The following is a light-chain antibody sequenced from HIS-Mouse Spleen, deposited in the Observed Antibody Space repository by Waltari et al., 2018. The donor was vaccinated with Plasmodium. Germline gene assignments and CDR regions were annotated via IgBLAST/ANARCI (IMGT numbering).Light chain of an antibody. CDR2: GNS. CDR3: QSYDSSLSGSRV. CDR1: SPSIGAGYD. V-gene: IGLV1-40*01. Sequence: QSVLTPPPSVSGAPGHRVPTPSTGSSPSIGAGYDLHWYQQLPGTAPKLLIYGNSKRPSGVPDRFSGSKSGTSASLAITGLQAEDEADYYCQSYDSSLSGSRVFGGGTKLKVL. J-gene: IGLJ2*01.